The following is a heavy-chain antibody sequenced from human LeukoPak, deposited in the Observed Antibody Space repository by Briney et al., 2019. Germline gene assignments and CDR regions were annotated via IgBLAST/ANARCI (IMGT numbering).Heavy chain of an antibody. CDR2: IYYSGST. CDR1: GGSFSGYY. J-gene: IGHJ6*02. V-gene: IGHV4-34*01. Sequence: SETLSLTCAVYGGSFSGYYWSWIRQPPGKGLEWIGSIYYSGSTYYNPSLKSRVTISVDTSKNQFSLKLSSVTAADTAVYYCARHTSPYCSSTSCSGPSYGMDVWGQGTTVTVSS. D-gene: IGHD2-2*01. CDR3: ARHTSPYCSSTSCSGPSYGMDV.